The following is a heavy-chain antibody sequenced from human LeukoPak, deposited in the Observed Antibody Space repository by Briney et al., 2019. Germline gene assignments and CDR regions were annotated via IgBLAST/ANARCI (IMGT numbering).Heavy chain of an antibody. CDR2: ITGSGSTT. CDR3: AKGTVRYCSGGSCYPFDF. J-gene: IGHJ4*02. Sequence: GGSLRLSCGASGFIFSTYSMTWVRQAPGKGLEWVSGITGSGSTTSYADSVKGRFTSSRDNSKNTLYVEMNSLRAEDTAVYYCAKGTVRYCSGGSCYPFDFWGQGTLVTVSS. D-gene: IGHD2-15*01. V-gene: IGHV3-23*01. CDR1: GFIFSTYS.